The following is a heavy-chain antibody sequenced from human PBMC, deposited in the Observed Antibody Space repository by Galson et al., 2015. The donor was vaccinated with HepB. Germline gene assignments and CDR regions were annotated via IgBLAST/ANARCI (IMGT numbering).Heavy chain of an antibody. J-gene: IGHJ4*02. V-gene: IGHV1-18*04. Sequence: SVKVSCKASGYTFTNYGISWVRQAPGQGLEWMGWISAYNDNTNYAQKFQGRVTMTTDTSTSTAYMELRSLRSDDTAVYYCGRGPKDYGDYGAYWGQGTLLTVSS. CDR1: GYTFTNYG. CDR3: GRGPKDYGDYGAY. D-gene: IGHD4-17*01. CDR2: ISAYNDNT.